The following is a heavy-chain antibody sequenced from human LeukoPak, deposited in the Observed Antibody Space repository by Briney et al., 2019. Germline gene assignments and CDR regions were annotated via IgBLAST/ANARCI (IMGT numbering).Heavy chain of an antibody. V-gene: IGHV3-74*01. J-gene: IGHJ4*02. CDR1: GFSFSSYW. CDR2: IRSDGTST. Sequence: PGGSLRLSCEASGFSFSSYWMHWVRQAPGEGPVWVSLIRSDGTSTSYADSVKGRFTISRDNAKNTVYLQMNSLRAEDTAAYYCARDLGSGTPLDCRGQGTLVTVSS. CDR3: ARDLGSGTPLDC. D-gene: IGHD1-7*01.